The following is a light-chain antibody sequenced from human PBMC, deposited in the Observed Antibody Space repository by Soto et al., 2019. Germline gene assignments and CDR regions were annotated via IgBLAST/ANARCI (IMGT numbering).Light chain of an antibody. Sequence: DIQMTQSPSSLSASVGDRVTITCRASQSIRNYVNWYQQKPGKAPKFLIYVASTLQSVVPSRFNGLGSGTDFTLTIRSLQPEDFETYYCQQSYSTPYTFGPGTKLEIK. V-gene: IGKV1-39*01. CDR2: VAS. CDR3: QQSYSTPYT. CDR1: QSIRNY. J-gene: IGKJ2*01.